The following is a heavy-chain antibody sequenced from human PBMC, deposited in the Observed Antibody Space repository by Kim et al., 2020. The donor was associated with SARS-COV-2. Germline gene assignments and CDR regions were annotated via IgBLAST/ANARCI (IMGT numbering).Heavy chain of an antibody. CDR3: ARKKNFDGSGSYYTPHFDY. D-gene: IGHD3-10*01. J-gene: IGHJ4*02. V-gene: IGHV4-34*01. Sequence: SRVTISVDTSKNQFSLKLNSVTAADTAVYYCARKKNFDGSGSYYTPHFDYWGQGTLVTVSS.